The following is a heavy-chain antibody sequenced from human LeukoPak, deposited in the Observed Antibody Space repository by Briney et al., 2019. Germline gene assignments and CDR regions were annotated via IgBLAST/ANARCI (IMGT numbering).Heavy chain of an antibody. J-gene: IGHJ4*02. Sequence: ASVKVSCKASGYTFTNYDINWERQATGQGLEWMGWMNPNSGNTGYAQKFQGRVTMTRNTSISTAYMELSSLRSEDTAVYYCARDYYDNSGPSGYWGQGTLVIVSS. CDR2: MNPNSGNT. CDR1: GYTFTNYD. CDR3: ARDYYDNSGPSGY. V-gene: IGHV1-8*01. D-gene: IGHD3-22*01.